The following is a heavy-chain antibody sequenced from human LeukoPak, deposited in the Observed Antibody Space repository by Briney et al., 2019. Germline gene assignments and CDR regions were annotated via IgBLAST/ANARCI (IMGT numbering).Heavy chain of an antibody. D-gene: IGHD1-26*01. CDR1: GGSISSSSYY. Sequence: SETLSLTCTVSGGSISSSSYYWGWIRQPPGKGLEWIGSIYYSGSTYYNPSLKSRVTISVDTSKNQFSLKLSSVTAADTAVYYCARHSGSYSDAFDIWGQGTMVTVSS. CDR3: ARHSGSYSDAFDI. J-gene: IGHJ3*02. CDR2: IYYSGST. V-gene: IGHV4-39*07.